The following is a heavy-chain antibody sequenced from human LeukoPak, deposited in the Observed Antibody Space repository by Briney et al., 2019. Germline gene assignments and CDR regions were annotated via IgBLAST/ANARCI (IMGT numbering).Heavy chain of an antibody. Sequence: GGSLRLSCAASGFTFSSYWMSWVRQAPGKGLEWVANIKQDGSEKYYVDSVKGRFTISRDNAKNSLYLQMNSLGAEDTAVYYCARARRDGYNSGFGLNYWGQGTLVTVSS. CDR1: GFTFSSYW. D-gene: IGHD5-24*01. J-gene: IGHJ4*02. CDR3: ARARRDGYNSGFGLNY. V-gene: IGHV3-7*03. CDR2: IKQDGSEK.